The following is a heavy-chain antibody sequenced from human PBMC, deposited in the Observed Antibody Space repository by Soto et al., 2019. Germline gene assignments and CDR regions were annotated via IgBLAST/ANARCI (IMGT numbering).Heavy chain of an antibody. V-gene: IGHV1-2*04. CDR2: INVNSGGT. CDR3: ARGDKLSLYPQLDY. Sequence: QVQLVQSGAEGKKPGASVKVSCKASRYTFTGNYMHWVRQAPGQGFEWMGWINVNSGGTKYAQKFQGWVTMTRDTSISTAYMELSRLRSDDTAAYYCARGDKLSLYPQLDYWGQGTLVTVSS. J-gene: IGHJ4*02. D-gene: IGHD3-16*02. CDR1: RYTFTGNY.